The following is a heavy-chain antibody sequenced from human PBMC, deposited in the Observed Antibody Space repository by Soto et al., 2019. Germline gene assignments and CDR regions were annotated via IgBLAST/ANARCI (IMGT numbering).Heavy chain of an antibody. CDR1: GGSISSSSYY. D-gene: IGHD7-27*01. CDR2: MYYSGST. V-gene: IGHV4-39*01. J-gene: IGHJ3*02. Sequence: QLQLQESGPGLVKPSETLSLTCTVSGGSISSSSYYWGWIRQPPGKGLEWIGSMYYSGSTYYNPSLKSRVTISVDTSKNQFSLKLTSVTAADTAVYYCARHVNPWAQGAFDIWGQGTMVTVSS. CDR3: ARHVNPWAQGAFDI.